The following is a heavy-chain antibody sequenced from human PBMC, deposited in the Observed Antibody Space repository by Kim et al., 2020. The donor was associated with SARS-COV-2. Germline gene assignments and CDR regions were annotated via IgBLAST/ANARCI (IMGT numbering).Heavy chain of an antibody. J-gene: IGHJ3*01. Sequence: YNPSLRSPVTIYIDASQNHFSLRLSSVTAADTAVYYCARLSTYFDAFDVWGQGTLVTVSS. CDR3: ARLSTYFDAFDV. D-gene: IGHD3-10*01. V-gene: IGHV4-31*01.